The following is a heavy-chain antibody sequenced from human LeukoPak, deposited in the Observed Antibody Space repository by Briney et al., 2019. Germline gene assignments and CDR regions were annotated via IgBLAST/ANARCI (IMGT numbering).Heavy chain of an antibody. CDR1: GGTFSSYA. D-gene: IGHD3-9*01. CDR3: ARLADYYDILTGYYRVWDY. J-gene: IGHJ4*02. CDR2: ISAYNGNT. V-gene: IGHV1-18*01. Sequence: ASVKVSCKASGGTFSSYAISWVRQAPGQGLEWMGWISAYNGNTNYAQKLQGRVTMTTDTSTSTAYMELRSLRSDDTAVYYCARLADYYDILTGYYRVWDYWGQGTLVTVSS.